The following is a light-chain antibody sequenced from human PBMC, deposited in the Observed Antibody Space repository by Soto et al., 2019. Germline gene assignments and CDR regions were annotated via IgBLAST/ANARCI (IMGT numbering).Light chain of an antibody. J-gene: IGKJ2*01. Sequence: EIVLTQSPGTLSLSPGERATLSCRASQSVSSAYLAWYQQKPGQAPRLLIYGASSRATGIPDRFSGSGSGTVFTLTISRLEPEDFAVYYCQQYGSSPRYTFGQGTKVEIK. V-gene: IGKV3-20*01. CDR3: QQYGSSPRYT. CDR1: QSVSSAY. CDR2: GAS.